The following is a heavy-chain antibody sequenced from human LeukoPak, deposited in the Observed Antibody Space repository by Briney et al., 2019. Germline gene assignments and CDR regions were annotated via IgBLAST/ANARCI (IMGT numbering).Heavy chain of an antibody. CDR2: IRDSGSST. CDR3: AKYGPQDSGSSHFDY. D-gene: IGHD1-26*01. J-gene: IGHJ4*02. V-gene: IGHV3-23*01. Sequence: QSGGSLRLSCAASGFTFSSYAMSWVRQAPGKGLEWVSAIRDSGSSTHYADSVKGRFTTSRDNSKNTLFLQMNSLRAEATAIYYCAKYGPQDSGSSHFDYWGQGALVTVSS. CDR1: GFTFSSYA.